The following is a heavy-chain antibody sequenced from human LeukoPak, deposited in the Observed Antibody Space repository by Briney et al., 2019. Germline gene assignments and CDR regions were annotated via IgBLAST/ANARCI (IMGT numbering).Heavy chain of an antibody. Sequence: GGSLRLSCAASGFTFSSYWMSWVRQAPGKGLEWVANIKQDGSDKYYVDSVKGRFTISGDNAKNSLYLQMNSLRADDTALYYCARQYSSSWYALGYLDYWGQRTLVTVSS. CDR1: GFTFSSYW. J-gene: IGHJ4*02. V-gene: IGHV3-7*01. CDR3: ARQYSSSWYALGYLDY. D-gene: IGHD6-13*01. CDR2: IKQDGSDK.